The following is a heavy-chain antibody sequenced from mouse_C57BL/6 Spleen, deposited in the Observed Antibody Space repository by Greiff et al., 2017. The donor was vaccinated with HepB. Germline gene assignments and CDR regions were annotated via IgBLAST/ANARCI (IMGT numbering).Heavy chain of an antibody. V-gene: IGHV14-2*01. J-gene: IGHJ4*01. CDR2: FDPEDGET. CDR1: GFNINDYY. CDR3: ARERDSNYVGDY. Sequence: VQLQQSGAELVKPGASVKLSCTASGFNINDYYMHWVKQRTEQGLEWIGRFDPEDGETKYAPKFKVKATITADTSSNTAYLQHSSLTSEDTAVYYCARERDSNYVGDYWGQGTSVTVSS. D-gene: IGHD2-5*01.